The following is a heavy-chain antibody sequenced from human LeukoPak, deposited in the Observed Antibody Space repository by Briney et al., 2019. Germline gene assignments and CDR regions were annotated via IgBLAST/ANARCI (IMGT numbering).Heavy chain of an antibody. J-gene: IGHJ4*02. D-gene: IGHD1-1*01. CDR2: ISGSGGTT. CDR3: ATRGTGTTFTPSYYFDY. V-gene: IGHV3-23*01. CDR1: GFTFSSYA. Sequence: GGSLRLSCAASGFTFSSYAMSWVRQAPGKGLEWVSAISGSGGTTYYADSAKGRFTISRDNSKNTLYLQMNSLRAEDTAVYYCATRGTGTTFTPSYYFDYWDQGTLVTVSS.